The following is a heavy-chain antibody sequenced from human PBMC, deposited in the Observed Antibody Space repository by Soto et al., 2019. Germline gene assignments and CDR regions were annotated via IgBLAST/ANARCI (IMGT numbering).Heavy chain of an antibody. Sequence: LCYAVSGFTLSRYDMHGARKARGKGLEWVAVISYDGSNNYYAASVKGRFTISRDNSKNTLYLQINSLRAEDTAVYYCARYVIQWLDPLDYYSGMDVWGQGTTVTVSS. J-gene: IGHJ6*02. CDR1: GFTLSRYD. CDR3: ARYVIQWLDPLDYYSGMDV. D-gene: IGHD6-19*01. CDR2: ISYDGSNN. V-gene: IGHV3-30-3*01.